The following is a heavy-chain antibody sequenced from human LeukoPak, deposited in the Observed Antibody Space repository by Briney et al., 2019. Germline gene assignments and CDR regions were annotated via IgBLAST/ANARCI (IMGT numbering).Heavy chain of an antibody. CDR2: MSYGGST. J-gene: IGHJ3*02. V-gene: IGHV4-59*08. CDR3: ARRSVNYGSFDM. CDR1: GGSISSYY. Sequence: PSETLSLTCTVSGGSISSYYWSWLRQPPGKGLEWIGYMSYGGSTNYSPSLKSRVTISVDTSKKQCSLKLSSVTAADTAVYYCARRSVNYGSFDMWGQGTMVTVSS. D-gene: IGHD4-17*01.